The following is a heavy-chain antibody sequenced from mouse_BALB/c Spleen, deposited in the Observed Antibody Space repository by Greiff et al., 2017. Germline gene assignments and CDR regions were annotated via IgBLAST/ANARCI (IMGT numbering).Heavy chain of an antibody. CDR1: GFTFNTYA. J-gene: IGHJ4*01. CDR3: VREGSYAMDY. Sequence: EVQLQESGGGLVQPKGSLKLSCAASGFTFNTYAMNWVRQAPGKGLEWVARIRSKSNNYATYYADSVKDRFTISRDDSQSMLYLQMNNLKTEDTAMYYCVREGSYAMDYWGQGTSVTVSS. CDR2: IRSKSNNYAT. V-gene: IGHV10-1*02.